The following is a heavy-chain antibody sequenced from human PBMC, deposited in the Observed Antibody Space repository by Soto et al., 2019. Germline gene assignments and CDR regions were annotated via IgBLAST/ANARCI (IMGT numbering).Heavy chain of an antibody. D-gene: IGHD3-10*01. CDR1: GFTFSSYS. CDR3: ARDLVGSELGFWVLGY. V-gene: IGHV3-21*01. CDR2: ISSSSSYI. Sequence: EVQLAESGGGLVKPGGSLRLSCAASGFTFSSYSMNWVRQAPGKGLEWVSSISSSSSYIYYADSVKGRFTISRDNAKNSLYLQMNSLRAEDTAVYYCARDLVGSELGFWVLGYWGQGTLVTVSS. J-gene: IGHJ4*02.